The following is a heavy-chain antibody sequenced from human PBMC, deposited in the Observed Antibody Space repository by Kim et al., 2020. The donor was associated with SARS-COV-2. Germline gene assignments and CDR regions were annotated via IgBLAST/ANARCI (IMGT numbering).Heavy chain of an antibody. V-gene: IGHV3-23*01. CDR2: VNNGGNA. CDR3: AKDHPSSGWRAFDS. CDR1: GFTFSRRA. Sequence: GGSLRLSCTASGFTFSRRAMSWVRQAPGKGLEWVASVNNGGNAYYADSVKGRFTVSRDITKDTLYLQMNSLRAEDTALYYCAKDHPSSGWRAFDSWGQGT. D-gene: IGHD3-22*01. J-gene: IGHJ4*02.